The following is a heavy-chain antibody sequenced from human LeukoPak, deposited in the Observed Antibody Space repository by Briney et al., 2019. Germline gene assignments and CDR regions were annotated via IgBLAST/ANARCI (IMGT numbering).Heavy chain of an antibody. CDR3: VRDHNSENWGSLGK. CDR1: GYTFTGYY. V-gene: IGHV1-2*02. Sequence: GASVKVSCKASGYTFTGYYIHWLRQAPGQGLEWMGWISPYTGGTNYAQKFQGRVTITQDRSSNTVYMDLNRLTSDDTALYYCVRDHNSENWGSLGKWGQGTLVTVSS. CDR2: ISPYTGGT. D-gene: IGHD7-27*01. J-gene: IGHJ4*02.